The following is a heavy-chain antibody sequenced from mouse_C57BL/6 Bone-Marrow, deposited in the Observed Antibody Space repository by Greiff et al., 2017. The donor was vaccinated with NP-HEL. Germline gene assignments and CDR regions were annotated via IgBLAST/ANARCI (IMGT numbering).Heavy chain of an antibody. CDR3: ARRNAYFDY. CDR1: GYTFTSYG. CDR2: IYPRSGNT. J-gene: IGHJ2*01. V-gene: IGHV1-81*01. Sequence: QVQLQQSGAELARPGASVKLSCKASGYTFTSYGISWVKQRTGQGLEWIGAIYPRSGNTYYNEKFKGKATLTADKSSSTAYMELRSLTSEDSAVYFCARRNAYFDYWGQGTTLTVSS.